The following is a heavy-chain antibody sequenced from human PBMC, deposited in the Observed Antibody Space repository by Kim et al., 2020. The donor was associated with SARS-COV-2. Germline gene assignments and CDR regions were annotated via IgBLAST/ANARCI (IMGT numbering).Heavy chain of an antibody. Sequence: GGSLRLSCAASGFTFSSYSMNWVRQAPGKGLEWVSSISSSSSYIYYADSVKGRFTISRDNAKNSLYLQMNSLRAEDTAVYYCARPYCSSTSCYALFSYYYYGMDVWGQGTTVTVSS. V-gene: IGHV3-21*01. CDR3: ARPYCSSTSCYALFSYYYYGMDV. D-gene: IGHD2-2*01. CDR2: ISSSSSYI. CDR1: GFTFSSYS. J-gene: IGHJ6*02.